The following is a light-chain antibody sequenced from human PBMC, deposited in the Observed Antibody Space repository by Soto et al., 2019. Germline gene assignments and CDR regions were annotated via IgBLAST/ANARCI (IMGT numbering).Light chain of an antibody. V-gene: IGKV2-30*01. J-gene: IGKJ4*01. Sequence: DVVMTQSPLSLPVTLGQPASISCRSSQSLVYSDGNTYLNWFHQRPGQPPRRLNYKVSNRGSGVQERFSGSGSGTDFTLKISRVEAEDVGVYYCMQGTYWPRLTFGGGTKVEIK. CDR3: MQGTYWPRLT. CDR1: QSLVYSDGNTY. CDR2: KVS.